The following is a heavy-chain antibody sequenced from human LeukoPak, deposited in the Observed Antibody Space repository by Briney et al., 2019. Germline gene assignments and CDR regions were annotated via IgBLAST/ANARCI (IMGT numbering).Heavy chain of an antibody. Sequence: SETLSLTCAVYGGSFSGCYWSWIRQPPGKGLEWIGEINHSGSTNYNPSLKSRVTISVDTSKNQFSLKLSSVTAADTAVYYCARMDIYSRGYRVYYYYGMDVWGQGTTVTVSS. CDR2: INHSGST. D-gene: IGHD6-25*01. CDR3: ARMDIYSRGYRVYYYYGMDV. J-gene: IGHJ6*02. CDR1: GGSFSGCY. V-gene: IGHV4-34*01.